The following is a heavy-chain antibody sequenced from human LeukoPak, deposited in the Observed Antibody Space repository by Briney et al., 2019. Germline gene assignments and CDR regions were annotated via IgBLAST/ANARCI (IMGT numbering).Heavy chain of an antibody. Sequence: SVKVSCKASGFTFTSSAMQWVRQARGQRLEWIGWIVVGSGNTNYAQKFQERVTITRDISTSTAYMELSSLRSEDTAVYYCAAGRSSSWPEGWFDPWGQGTLVTVSS. CDR2: IVVGSGNT. CDR3: AAGRSSSWPEGWFDP. CDR1: GFTFTSSA. V-gene: IGHV1-58*02. J-gene: IGHJ5*02. D-gene: IGHD6-13*01.